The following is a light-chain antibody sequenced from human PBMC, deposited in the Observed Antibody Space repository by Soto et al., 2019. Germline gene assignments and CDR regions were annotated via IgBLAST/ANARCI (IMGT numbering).Light chain of an antibody. J-gene: IGLJ2*01. CDR3: QVWDSISAHPHVV. CDR2: YDS. Sequence: SYELTQPPSVSVAPGKTARISCGGNNIGIKSVHWYQQRPGQAPVMVIKYDSDRTSGIPERFSGSNSGDTATLTISRVEAGDESDYYCQVWDSISAHPHVVFGGGTKLTVL. CDR1: NIGIKS. V-gene: IGLV3-21*04.